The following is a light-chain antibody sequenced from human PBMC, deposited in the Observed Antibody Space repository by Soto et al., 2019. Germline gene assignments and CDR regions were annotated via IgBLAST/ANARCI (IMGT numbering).Light chain of an antibody. J-gene: IGKJ5*01. Sequence: EIVLTQSPGTLSLSPGERATLSCRASQSVSSTYLAWYQQKPGQAPRLLIYAASSRATDIPDRFRGSRSGTDLTHTTSSLQPRDFAVYYFQQFLSSTPTVTFGQGTRLEIK. CDR2: AAS. CDR1: QSVSSTY. CDR3: QQFLSSTPTVT. V-gene: IGKV3-20*01.